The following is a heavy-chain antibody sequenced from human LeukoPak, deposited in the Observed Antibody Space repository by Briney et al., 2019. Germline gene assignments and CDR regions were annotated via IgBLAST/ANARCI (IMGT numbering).Heavy chain of an antibody. CDR3: ARDFHCSSTSCNGWFDP. CDR2: MKGDGSEI. J-gene: IGHJ5*02. CDR1: GFTFSTYW. Sequence: GGSLRLSCAASGFTFSTYWMTWVRQAPGKGLEWVANMKGDGSEIHYVDSVEGRFTISRDNSKNTLYLQMGSLRAEDMAVYYCARDFHCSSTSCNGWFDPWGQGTLVTVSS. D-gene: IGHD2-2*01. V-gene: IGHV3-7*01.